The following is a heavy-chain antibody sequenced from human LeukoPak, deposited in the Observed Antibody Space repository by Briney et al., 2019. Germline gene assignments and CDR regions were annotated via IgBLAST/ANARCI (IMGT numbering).Heavy chain of an antibody. D-gene: IGHD2-15*01. CDR3: ARDRRGYCSGGSCFDDAFDI. Sequence: PSETLSLTCTVSGYSISSGYYWGWIRQPPGQGLEWIGSIYHSGSTYYNPSLKSRVTISVDTSKNQFSLKLSSVTAADTAVYYCARDRRGYCSGGSCFDDAFDIWGQGTMVTVSS. V-gene: IGHV4-38-2*02. CDR1: GYSISSGYY. CDR2: IYHSGST. J-gene: IGHJ3*02.